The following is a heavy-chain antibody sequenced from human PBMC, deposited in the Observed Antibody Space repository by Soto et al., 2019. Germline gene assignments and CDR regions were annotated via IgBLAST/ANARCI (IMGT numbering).Heavy chain of an antibody. CDR1: GYTFTSYG. V-gene: IGHV1-18*01. CDR2: ISAYNGNT. J-gene: IGHJ4*02. Sequence: QVQLVQSGAEVKKPGASVKVSCKASGYTFTSYGISWVRQAPGQGLEWMGWISAYNGNTNYAQKLQGRVTMTTDTSTSTAYMELRSLRSDDTAVYYCARAGYYYGSGSTLVYFDYWGQGTLVTVSS. D-gene: IGHD3-10*01. CDR3: ARAGYYYGSGSTLVYFDY.